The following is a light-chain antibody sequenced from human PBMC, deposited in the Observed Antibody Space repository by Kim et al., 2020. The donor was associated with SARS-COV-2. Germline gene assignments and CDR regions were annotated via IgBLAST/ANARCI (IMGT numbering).Light chain of an antibody. CDR2: GAS. Sequence: PGERATPSGRARQSVCPNLPWYQHKPGQPPRLLIYGASTRAPGVPGRFSGTGSGTDFTLTVSSLQSEDFAVYYCHQYNDWPPGDTFGQGTNLEI. V-gene: IGKV3-15*01. CDR3: HQYNDWPPGDT. CDR1: QSVCPN. J-gene: IGKJ2*01.